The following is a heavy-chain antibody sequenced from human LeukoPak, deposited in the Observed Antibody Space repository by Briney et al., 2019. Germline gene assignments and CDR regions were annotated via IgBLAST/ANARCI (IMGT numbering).Heavy chain of an antibody. CDR2: INHSGST. V-gene: IGHV4-34*01. CDR3: ARGPAQDYYDSSGYYFDY. Sequence: SETLSLTCGVYGGSFSTYYWSWIRQPPGKGLEWIGEINHSGSTNYNPSLKSRVTISVDTSKNQFSLKLSSVTAADTAVYYCARGPAQDYYDSSGYYFDYWGQGTLVTVSS. D-gene: IGHD3-22*01. CDR1: GGSFSTYY. J-gene: IGHJ4*02.